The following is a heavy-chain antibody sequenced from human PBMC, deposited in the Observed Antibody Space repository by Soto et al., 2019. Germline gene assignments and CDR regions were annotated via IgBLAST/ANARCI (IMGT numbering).Heavy chain of an antibody. CDR2: ISAYNGNT. CDR3: ARDHRGGTDAFDI. J-gene: IGHJ3*02. V-gene: IGHV1-18*01. CDR1: GYTFTSFG. Sequence: QVQLVQSXXEVKKPGASVKVSCKASGYTFTSFGISWVRQAPGQGLEWMGWISAYNGNTNYAENLQGRVTMTTDTFTSTAYMELRSLRSDDTAVYYCARDHRGGTDAFDIWGQGTMVTVSS. D-gene: IGHD2-15*01.